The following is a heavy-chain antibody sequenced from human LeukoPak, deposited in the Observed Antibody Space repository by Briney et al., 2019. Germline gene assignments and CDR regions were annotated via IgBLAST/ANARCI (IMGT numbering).Heavy chain of an antibody. CDR3: STIDY. V-gene: IGHV3-66*01. J-gene: IGHJ4*02. Sequence: GESLRLSCAASKFSVSSNYMTWVRQAPGKGLEWVSVIYSTGSTYYADSVKGRFTISRDNSKNTLYLQMNSLRAEDTAVYYCSTIDYWGQGTLVTVSS. CDR1: KFSVSSNY. CDR2: IYSTGST.